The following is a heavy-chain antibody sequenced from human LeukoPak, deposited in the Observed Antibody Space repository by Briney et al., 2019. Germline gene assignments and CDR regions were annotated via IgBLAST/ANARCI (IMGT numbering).Heavy chain of an antibody. Sequence: ASVNLSCKASGYIFTSNGFSWVRHAPGQGLEWMGWISANNGNTDYPQKLPGRVRLTTDTSTSTTYMELRSLSSDHTAVSYFAIGPPRWHGIGVNDYWGQGTLGTVSS. CDR2: ISANNGNT. CDR1: GYIFTSNG. CDR3: AIGPPRWHGIGVNDY. D-gene: IGHD2-21*01. V-gene: IGHV1-18*01. J-gene: IGHJ4*02.